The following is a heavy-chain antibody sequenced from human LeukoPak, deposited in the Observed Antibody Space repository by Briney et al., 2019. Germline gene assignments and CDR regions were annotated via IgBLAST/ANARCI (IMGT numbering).Heavy chain of an antibody. D-gene: IGHD5-12*01. J-gene: IGHJ5*02. V-gene: IGHV1-18*01. CDR1: GYTLTELS. CDR3: ARGLLGYGGYDT. Sequence: GASVKVSCKVSGYTLTELSMHWVRQAPGQGLEWMGWISAYNGNTNYAQKLQGRVTMTTDTSTSTAYMELSSLRSEDTAVYYCARGLLGYGGYDTWGQGTLVTVSS. CDR2: ISAYNGNT.